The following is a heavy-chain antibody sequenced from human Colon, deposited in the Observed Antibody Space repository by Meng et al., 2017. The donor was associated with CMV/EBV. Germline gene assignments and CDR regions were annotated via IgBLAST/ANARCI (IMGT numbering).Heavy chain of an antibody. V-gene: IGHV4-39*07. J-gene: IGHJ4*02. CDR1: GDSIRDGSYY. CDR2: LSYSGDS. Sequence: GSLRLSCNVSGDSIRDGSYYWGWVRQPPGKGLEWIGSLSYSGDSSYNPSLKGRVTISVDTSKNQFSLNMRSVTAADTAVYYCATFIVVGNYYSDYWGQGALVTVSS. D-gene: IGHD2-15*01. CDR3: ATFIVVGNYYSDY.